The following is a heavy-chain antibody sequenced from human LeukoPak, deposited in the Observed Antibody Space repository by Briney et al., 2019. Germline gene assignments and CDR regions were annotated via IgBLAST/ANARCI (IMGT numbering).Heavy chain of an antibody. CDR2: IYSGGST. CDR3: ARHTLRATEGWFDP. J-gene: IGHJ5*02. Sequence: GGSLRLSCAASGLTVSSNYMSWVRQAPGKGLEWVSVIYSGGSTYYADSVKGRFTISRDNSKNTLYLQMNSLRAEDTAVYYCARHTLRATEGWFDPWGQGTLVTVSS. D-gene: IGHD5-12*01. V-gene: IGHV3-53*01. CDR1: GLTVSSNY.